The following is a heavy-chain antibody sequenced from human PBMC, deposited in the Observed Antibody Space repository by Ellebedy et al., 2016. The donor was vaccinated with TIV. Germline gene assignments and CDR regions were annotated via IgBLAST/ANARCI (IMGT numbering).Heavy chain of an antibody. CDR2: ISGYNGNT. D-gene: IGHD3-10*01. V-gene: IGHV1-18*01. Sequence: ASVKVSXXASGYTFTRYGISWVRQAPGQGLEWMGWISGYNGNTKYAEKLQGRVTMTTDTSTSTAYMELRSLRSNDTAVYYCARAILRKRFGDLLFNGMDVWGQGTTVTVSS. CDR1: GYTFTRYG. J-gene: IGHJ6*02. CDR3: ARAILRKRFGDLLFNGMDV.